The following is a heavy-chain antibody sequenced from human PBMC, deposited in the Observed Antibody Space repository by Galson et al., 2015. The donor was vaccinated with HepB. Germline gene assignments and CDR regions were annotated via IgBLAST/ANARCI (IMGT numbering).Heavy chain of an antibody. D-gene: IGHD4/OR15-4a*01. Sequence: SVKVSCKASGYTFTSYYMHWVRQAPGQGLEWMEIINPSGGSTSYAQKFQGRVTMTTDTSTSTAYMELSSLRSEDTAVYYCARDLTMRNRGAFDIWGQGTMVTVSS. V-gene: IGHV1-46*01. CDR3: ARDLTMRNRGAFDI. J-gene: IGHJ3*02. CDR1: GYTFTSYY. CDR2: INPSGGST.